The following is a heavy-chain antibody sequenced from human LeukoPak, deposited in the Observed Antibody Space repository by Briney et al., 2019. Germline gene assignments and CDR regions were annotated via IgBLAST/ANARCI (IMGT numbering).Heavy chain of an antibody. CDR3: AKSDSTSYNAFDI. J-gene: IGHJ3*02. V-gene: IGHV3-23*01. D-gene: IGHD2/OR15-2a*01. CDR1: GFTFSISA. Sequence: GGSLRLSCTASGFTFSISAMSWVRQAPGGGLEWVSSISSSSTSTYYADSVKGRFTISRDNSKNTPYLQMNSLRAEDTAVYYCAKSDSTSYNAFDIWGQGTMVTVSP. CDR2: ISSSSTST.